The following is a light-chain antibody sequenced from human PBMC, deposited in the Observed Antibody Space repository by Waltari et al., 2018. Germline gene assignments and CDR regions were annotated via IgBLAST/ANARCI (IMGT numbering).Light chain of an antibody. CDR3: QQYYSTPLT. V-gene: IGKV1-39*01. J-gene: IGKJ4*01. Sequence: DIQMTQSPSSLSASVGDTVTITCRASQSISSYLNWYQQKPGKAPKLLIYAASTLQSGVPSRFSGSGSGTDFTLTISSLQAEDVAVYYCQQYYSTPLTFGGGTRVEIK. CDR2: AAS. CDR1: QSISSY.